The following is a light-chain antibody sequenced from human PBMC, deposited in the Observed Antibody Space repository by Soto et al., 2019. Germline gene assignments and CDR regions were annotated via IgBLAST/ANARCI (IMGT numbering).Light chain of an antibody. CDR3: QQRSNWVS. CDR1: QSVSSY. CDR2: DAS. J-gene: IGKJ4*01. Sequence: EIVLTHSPATLSLSPGERATLSCRASQSVSSYLAWYQQKPGQAPRLLIYDASNRATGIPARFSGSGSGTDFTLTISSLEPEDFPVYYCQQRSNWVSFGGGTKVEIK. V-gene: IGKV3-11*01.